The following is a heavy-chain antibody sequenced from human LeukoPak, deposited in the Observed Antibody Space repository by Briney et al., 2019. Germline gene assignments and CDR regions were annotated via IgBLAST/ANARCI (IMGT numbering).Heavy chain of an antibody. J-gene: IGHJ4*02. V-gene: IGHV4-34*01. CDR2: INHSGST. CDR1: GGSFSGYY. D-gene: IGHD3-22*01. Sequence: PSETLSLTCAVYGGSFSGYYWSWIRQPPGKGLEWIGEINHSGSTNYNPSLKSRVTISVDTSKNQFSLKLSAVTAADTAVYYCARARARKYYYDSSGYPTPLQPHHQTYYFDYWGQGTLVTVSS. CDR3: ARARARKYYYDSSGYPTPLQPHHQTYYFDY.